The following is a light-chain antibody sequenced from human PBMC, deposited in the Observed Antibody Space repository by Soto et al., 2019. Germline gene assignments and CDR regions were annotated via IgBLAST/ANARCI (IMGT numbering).Light chain of an antibody. CDR3: QQSYSTPRT. J-gene: IGKJ1*01. V-gene: IGKV1-39*01. Sequence: DIQMTQSPSSLSASVGDRVTITCRASQSISSYLNWYQQKPGKAPKLLIYAASSLQSGVPSRFHGSGSGTDFTLTISSLQPEDFATYYCQQSYSTPRTFGQGTKVEIK. CDR1: QSISSY. CDR2: AAS.